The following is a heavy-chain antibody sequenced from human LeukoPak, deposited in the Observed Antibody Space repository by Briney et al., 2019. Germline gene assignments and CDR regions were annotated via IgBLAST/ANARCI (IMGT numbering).Heavy chain of an antibody. CDR3: ARVSSGYYTDAFDI. D-gene: IGHD3-22*01. CDR2: IYSGGST. Sequence: GGSLRLSGAASGFTVSSNCMSWVRQAPGKGLEWVSVIYSGGSTYYADSVKGRFTISRDNSKNTLYLQMNSLRAEDTAVYYCARVSSGYYTDAFDIWGQGTMVTVSS. J-gene: IGHJ3*02. V-gene: IGHV3-66*01. CDR1: GFTVSSNC.